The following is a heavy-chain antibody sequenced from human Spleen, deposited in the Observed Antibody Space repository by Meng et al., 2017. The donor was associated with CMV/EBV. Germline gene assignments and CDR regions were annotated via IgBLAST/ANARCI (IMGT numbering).Heavy chain of an antibody. CDR2: INSDGSST. V-gene: IGHV3-74*01. D-gene: IGHD2-21*02. Sequence: SCAASGFTFSSYWRHWVRQAPGKGLVWVSRINSDGSSTTYADSVKGRFTISRDNAKNTLYLQMSSLRAEDTAVYYCAREGLVTTEFEHWGQGTLVTVSS. CDR1: GFTFSSYW. CDR3: AREGLVTTEFEH. J-gene: IGHJ4*02.